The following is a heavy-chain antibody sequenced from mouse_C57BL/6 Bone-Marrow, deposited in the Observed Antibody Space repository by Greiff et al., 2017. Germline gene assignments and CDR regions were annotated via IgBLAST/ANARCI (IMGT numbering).Heavy chain of an antibody. CDR2: IYPRSGNT. D-gene: IGHD2-12*01. V-gene: IGHV1-81*01. CDR1: GYTFTSYG. Sequence: VKLQESGAELARPGASVKLSCKASGYTFTSYGISWVKQRTGQGLEWIGEIYPRSGNTYYTEKFKGKATLTADKSVSTAYMELRSLTSADSAVYFCARGAYYSHYFDYWGQGTTLTVSS. J-gene: IGHJ2*01. CDR3: ARGAYYSHYFDY.